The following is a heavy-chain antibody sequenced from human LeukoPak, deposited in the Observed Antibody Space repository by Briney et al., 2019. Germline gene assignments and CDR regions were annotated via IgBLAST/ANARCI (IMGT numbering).Heavy chain of an antibody. CDR3: AKDGGAAAGTFDY. J-gene: IGHJ4*02. CDR2: ISISASTI. Sequence: GGSLRLSCAASGFTFSSYEMNWVRQAPGKGLEWVSYISISASTIYYADSVKGRFSISRDNSKNTLYLQMNSLRGEDTAVYYCAKDGGAAAGTFDYWGQGTLVTVSS. CDR1: GFTFSSYE. V-gene: IGHV3-48*03. D-gene: IGHD6-13*01.